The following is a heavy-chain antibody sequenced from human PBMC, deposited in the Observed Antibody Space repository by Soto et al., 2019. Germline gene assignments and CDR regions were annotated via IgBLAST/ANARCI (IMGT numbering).Heavy chain of an antibody. CDR1: GGSISSYY. Sequence: SETLSLTCTVSGGSISSYYWSWIRQPPGKGLEWIGYIYYSGSTYYNPSLKSRVTISVDTSKNQFSLKLSSVTAADTAVYYCARGSSDYDFWSGKTSNYFDYWGQGTLVTVSS. V-gene: IGHV4-59*06. D-gene: IGHD3-3*01. J-gene: IGHJ4*02. CDR2: IYYSGST. CDR3: ARGSSDYDFWSGKTSNYFDY.